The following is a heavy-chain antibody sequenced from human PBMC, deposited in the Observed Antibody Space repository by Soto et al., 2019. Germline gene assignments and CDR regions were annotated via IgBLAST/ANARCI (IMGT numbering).Heavy chain of an antibody. CDR1: GGTFSSYA. J-gene: IGHJ5*02. CDR3: ARSSIVVVVAATMFWFDP. D-gene: IGHD2-15*01. CDR2: IIPILGTA. Sequence: SVKVSCKASGGTFSSYAISWVRQAPGQGLEWMGGIIPILGTANYAQKFQGRVTITADKSTSTAYMELSSLRSEDTAVYYCARSSIVVVVAATMFWFDPWGQGTLVTVSS. V-gene: IGHV1-69*10.